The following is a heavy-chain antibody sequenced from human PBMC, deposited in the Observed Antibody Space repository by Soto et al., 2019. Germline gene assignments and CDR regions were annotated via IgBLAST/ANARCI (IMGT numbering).Heavy chain of an antibody. D-gene: IGHD6-13*01. CDR1: GFTFSSYA. CDR2: ISGSGGST. J-gene: IGHJ4*02. Sequence: EVQLLESGGGLVQPGGSLRLSCAASGFTFSSYAMSWVRQAPGKGLEWVSAISGSGGSTYYADSVKGRFTISRDNSKNTLYLQMNSLRAEDTAVYYCAKRSEAYSSSWRYFDYWGQGTLVTGSS. V-gene: IGHV3-23*01. CDR3: AKRSEAYSSSWRYFDY.